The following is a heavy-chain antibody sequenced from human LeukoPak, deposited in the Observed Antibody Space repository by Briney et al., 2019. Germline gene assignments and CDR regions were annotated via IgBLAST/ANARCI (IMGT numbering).Heavy chain of an antibody. J-gene: IGHJ4*02. CDR1: GFTSSVYS. Sequence: PGGSLRLSCAASGFTSSVYSMSWSCQSPGEGLEWVSYISSSGSTIYYADAMKGRFTISRDNAKNSLYLQMNSLRDEDTALYYCARDDTSWGTGYFDYWGQGTLVTVSS. CDR2: ISSSGSTI. CDR3: ARDDTSWGTGYFDY. V-gene: IGHV3-11*04. D-gene: IGHD2-2*01.